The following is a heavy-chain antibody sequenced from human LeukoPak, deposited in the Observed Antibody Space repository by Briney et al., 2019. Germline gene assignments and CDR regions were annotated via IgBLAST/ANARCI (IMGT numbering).Heavy chain of an antibody. J-gene: IGHJ5*02. CDR2: INPNSGGT. D-gene: IGHD2-2*01. Sequence: ASVKVSCKASGYTFTGYYMHWVRQAPGQGLEWMGWINPNSGGTNYAQKSQGRVTMTRDASISTAYMELSRLRSDDTAVYYCARDSYCSSTSCYAGWFDPWGQGTLVTVS. CDR3: ARDSYCSSTSCYAGWFDP. CDR1: GYTFTGYY. V-gene: IGHV1-2*02.